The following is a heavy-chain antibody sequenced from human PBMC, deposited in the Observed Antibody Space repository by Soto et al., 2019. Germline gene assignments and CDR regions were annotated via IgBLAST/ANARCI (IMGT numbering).Heavy chain of an antibody. Sequence: ASVKVSCKASGYTFTSYYMYWVRQAPGQGLEWMGIINPSGGSTSYAQKFQGRVTMTRDTSTCTVYMELSSLRSEDTAIYYCSRTPDTAYYYGMDVWGQGTTVTVSS. CDR1: GYTFTSYY. V-gene: IGHV1-46*01. CDR3: SRTPDTAYYYGMDV. D-gene: IGHD5-18*01. CDR2: INPSGGST. J-gene: IGHJ6*02.